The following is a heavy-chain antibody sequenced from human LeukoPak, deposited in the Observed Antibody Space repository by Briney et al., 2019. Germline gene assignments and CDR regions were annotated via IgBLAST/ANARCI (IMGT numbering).Heavy chain of an antibody. CDR2: INPNSGGT. D-gene: IGHD3-22*01. CDR1: GYTFTGYY. V-gene: IGHV1-2*02. J-gene: IGHJ3*02. Sequence: ASVKVSCKASGYTFTGYYMHWVRQAPGQGLEWMGWINPNSGGTNYAQKFQGRVTMTRDTSISTAYMELSRLRSDDTTVYYCARASGYYYGAFDIWGQGTMVTVSS. CDR3: ARASGYYYGAFDI.